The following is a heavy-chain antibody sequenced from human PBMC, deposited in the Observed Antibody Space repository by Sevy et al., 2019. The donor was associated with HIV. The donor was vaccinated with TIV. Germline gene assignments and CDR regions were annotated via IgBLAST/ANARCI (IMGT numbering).Heavy chain of an antibody. D-gene: IGHD6-19*01. J-gene: IGHJ4*02. CDR2: IWYDGTNR. CDR3: AREDIRVAGIGYYFHS. CDR1: GFSISGYG. Sequence: GGSLRVSCAASGFSISGYGMHWVRQAPGKGLEWVAVIWYDGTNREYADSVKGRFTISRDNSKNTLYLQMNSLRVEDTAVYYCAREDIRVAGIGYYFHSWGQGTLVTVSS. V-gene: IGHV3-33*01.